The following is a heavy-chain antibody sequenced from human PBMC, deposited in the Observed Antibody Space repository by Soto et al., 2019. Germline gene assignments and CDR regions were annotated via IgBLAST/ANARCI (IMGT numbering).Heavy chain of an antibody. D-gene: IGHD5-18*01. CDR1: GFTVSSSY. CDR2: IYSDGTT. Sequence: EVQLVESGGGLIQPGGSLRLSCAASGFTVSSSYLSWVRQAPGKGLDWVSIIYSDGTTYYADSVRGRFTISRDSSQNTLYLHMNSLRAEDTAVYYCARVSVSFGPGVNDYWGQGTLVTVSS. V-gene: IGHV3-53*01. J-gene: IGHJ4*02. CDR3: ARVSVSFGPGVNDY.